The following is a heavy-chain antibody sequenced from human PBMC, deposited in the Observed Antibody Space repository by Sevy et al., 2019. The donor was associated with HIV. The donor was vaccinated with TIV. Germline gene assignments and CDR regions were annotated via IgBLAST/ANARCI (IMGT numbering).Heavy chain of an antibody. V-gene: IGHV3-21*01. J-gene: IGHJ4*02. CDR3: ARLVEMATIRAPSDY. D-gene: IGHD5-12*01. CDR1: GFTFSSYS. Sequence: GGSLRLSCAASGFTFSSYSMNWVRQAPGKGLEWVSSISSSSSYIYYADSVKGRFTISRDNAKNSLYLQMNSLRAEDTSVYYCARLVEMATIRAPSDYWGQGTLVTVSS. CDR2: ISSSSSYI.